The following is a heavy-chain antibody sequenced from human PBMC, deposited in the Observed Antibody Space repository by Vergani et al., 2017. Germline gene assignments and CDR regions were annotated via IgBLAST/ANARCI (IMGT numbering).Heavy chain of an antibody. CDR2: ISSSSSYI. CDR1: GFTFSSYS. Sequence: EVQLVESGGGLVKPGGSLRLSCAASGFTFSSYSMNWVRQAPGKGLEWVSSISSSSSYIYYADSVKGRFTISRDNAKNSLYLQMNSLRAEDTAVYYCARDGEYSSSSENGLDYWGQGTLVTVSS. V-gene: IGHV3-21*01. D-gene: IGHD6-6*01. J-gene: IGHJ4*02. CDR3: ARDGEYSSSSENGLDY.